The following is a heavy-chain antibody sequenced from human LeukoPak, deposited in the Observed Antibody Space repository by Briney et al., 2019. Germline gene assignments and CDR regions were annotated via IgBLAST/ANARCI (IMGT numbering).Heavy chain of an antibody. CDR2: ISYDGSNK. Sequence: GGSLRLSCAASGFTFSSYAMHWVRQAPGKGLEWVAVISYDGSNKYYADSVKGRFTISRDNSKNTLYLQMNSLRAEDTAVYYCAREIRSGWPLDYWGQGTLVTVSS. CDR1: GFTFSSYA. D-gene: IGHD6-19*01. V-gene: IGHV3-30-3*01. CDR3: AREIRSGWPLDY. J-gene: IGHJ4*02.